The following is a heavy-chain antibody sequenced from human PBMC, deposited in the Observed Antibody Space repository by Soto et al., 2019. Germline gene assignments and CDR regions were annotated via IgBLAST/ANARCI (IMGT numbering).Heavy chain of an antibody. CDR1: GFTFSNAW. Sequence: GESLKISCAASGFTFSNAWMSWVRQAPGKGLEWVGRIKSKTDGGTTDYAAPVKGRFTISRDDSKNTLYLQMNSPKTEATAVYYGRSLLAGPNLDIWGQGTMVTVSS. J-gene: IGHJ3*02. D-gene: IGHD7-27*01. CDR2: IKSKTDGGTT. V-gene: IGHV3-15*01. CDR3: RSLLAGPNLDI.